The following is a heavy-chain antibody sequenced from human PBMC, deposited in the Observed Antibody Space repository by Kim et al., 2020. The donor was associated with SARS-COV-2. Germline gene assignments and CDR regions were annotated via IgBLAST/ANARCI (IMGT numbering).Heavy chain of an antibody. CDR2: IYYSGST. J-gene: IGHJ3*02. CDR3: ARDYHYDSSLIDAFDI. CDR1: GGSISSYY. V-gene: IGHV4-59*13. D-gene: IGHD3-22*01. Sequence: SETLSLTCTVSGGSISSYYWSWIRQPPGKGLEWIGYIYYSGSTNYNPSLKSRVTISVDTSKNQFSLKLSSVTAADTAVYYCARDYHYDSSLIDAFDIWGQGTMVTVSS.